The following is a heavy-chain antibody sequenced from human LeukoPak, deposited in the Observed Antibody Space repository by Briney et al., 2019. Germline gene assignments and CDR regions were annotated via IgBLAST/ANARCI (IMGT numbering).Heavy chain of an antibody. J-gene: IGHJ6*03. CDR2: IWYDGSNK. V-gene: IGHV3-33*06. Sequence: GRSLRLSCAASGFTFSSYGMHWVRQAPGKGLEWVAVIWYDGSNKYYADSVKGRFTISRDNSKNTLYLQMNSLRAEDTAVYYCAKEERSGGSLPGKGAVAYYYYYMDVWGKGTTVTVSS. CDR1: GFTFSSYG. CDR3: AKEERSGGSLPGKGAVAYYYYYMDV. D-gene: IGHD2-15*01.